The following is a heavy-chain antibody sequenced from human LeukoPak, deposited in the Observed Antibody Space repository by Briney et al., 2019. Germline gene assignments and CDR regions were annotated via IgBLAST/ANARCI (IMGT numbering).Heavy chain of an antibody. D-gene: IGHD4-17*01. Sequence: ASVKVSCKASGYTFIGYYIHWVRQAPGQGLEWMGWINPNSGGTNYAQKFQDWVTMTRDTSISTAYMEMSRLRFDDTAVYYCARADDYADYGSPRSLDLWGQGTMVTVSS. CDR3: ARADDYADYGSPRSLDL. V-gene: IGHV1-2*04. J-gene: IGHJ3*01. CDR2: INPNSGGT. CDR1: GYTFIGYY.